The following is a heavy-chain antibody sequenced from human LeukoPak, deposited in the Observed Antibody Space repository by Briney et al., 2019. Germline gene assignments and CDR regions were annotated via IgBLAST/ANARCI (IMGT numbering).Heavy chain of an antibody. Sequence: ASVKVSCKASGGTFSSYAISWVRQAPGQGLEWMGGIIPIFGTANYAQKFQGRVTITTDESTSTAYMELSSLRSEDTAVYYCARSQGYCSSTSCPGEYFDYWGQGTLVTVSS. J-gene: IGHJ4*02. CDR3: ARSQGYCSSTSCPGEYFDY. V-gene: IGHV1-69*05. CDR2: IIPIFGTA. CDR1: GGTFSSYA. D-gene: IGHD2-2*01.